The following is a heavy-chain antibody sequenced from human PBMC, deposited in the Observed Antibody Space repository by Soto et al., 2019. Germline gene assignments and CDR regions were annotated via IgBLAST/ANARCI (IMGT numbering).Heavy chain of an antibody. CDR1: GGSISTYY. CDR3: AREGMGSYGFEGGYDTGVDY. D-gene: IGHD5-12*01. V-gene: IGHV4-59*13. CDR2: IYYTGNT. Sequence: PSETLSLTCTVTGGSISTYYWSWIRQPPGKGLEWIGHIYYTGNTNYNPSLKSRVTISVDTSTNRFSLRLRSVSAADTAVYYCAREGMGSYGFEGGYDTGVDYWGQGTLVTVSS. J-gene: IGHJ4*02.